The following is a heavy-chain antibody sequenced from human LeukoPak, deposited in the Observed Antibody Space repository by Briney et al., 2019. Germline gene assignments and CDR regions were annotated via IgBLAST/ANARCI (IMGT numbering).Heavy chain of an antibody. CDR3: ARLRLLVPPWFLEDRSIDD. D-gene: IGHD3-10*01. CDR1: GFNFTAHY. Sequence: GASLKVSCTASGFNFTAHYIHWVRQAPGKGLEWIWWINPHSGATDYAPTFLGRFTMTGDPSINSLYLQLNCLTSDDTAVYFFARLRLLVPPWFLEDRSIDDWGQGTPLTVSS. V-gene: IGHV1-2*02. CDR2: INPHSGAT. J-gene: IGHJ4*02.